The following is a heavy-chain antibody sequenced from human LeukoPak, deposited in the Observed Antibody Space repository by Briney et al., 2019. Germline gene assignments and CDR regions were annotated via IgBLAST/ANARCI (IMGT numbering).Heavy chain of an antibody. D-gene: IGHD4-17*01. CDR2: IYHSGST. CDR3: ARVSHDYGEQYFDY. V-gene: IGHV4-30-2*01. Sequence: SETLSLTCTVSGGSISSGGYYWSWIRQPPGKGLEWIGYIYHSGSTYYNPSLKSRVTISVDTSKNQFSLKLSSVTAADTAVYYCARVSHDYGEQYFDYWGQGTLVTVSS. J-gene: IGHJ4*02. CDR1: GGSISSGGYY.